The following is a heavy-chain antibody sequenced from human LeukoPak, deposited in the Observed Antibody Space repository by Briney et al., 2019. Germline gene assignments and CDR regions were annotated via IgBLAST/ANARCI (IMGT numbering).Heavy chain of an antibody. CDR1: GYTFTVYY. D-gene: IGHD3-22*01. CDR3: ASGDSSGYYPFDY. J-gene: IGHJ4*02. Sequence: GASVTVSCKASGYTFTVYYMHWVRQAPGQGLEWMGWINPNSGGTNYAQKFQGRVTMTRDTSISTAYMELSRLRSDDTAVYYCASGDSSGYYPFDYWGQGTLVTVSS. V-gene: IGHV1-2*02. CDR2: INPNSGGT.